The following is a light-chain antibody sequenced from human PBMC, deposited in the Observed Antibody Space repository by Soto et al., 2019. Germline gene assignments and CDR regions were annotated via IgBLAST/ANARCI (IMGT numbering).Light chain of an antibody. Sequence: QSVLTQPASVSGSPGQSITISCTGTSSDVGGYNYVSWYQQHPGKAPKLMIYDVSNRPSGVSNRFSGSKPGNTASLTISGLQAEDEADYYCSSYTSSSTLWVFGTGTKVTVL. CDR1: SSDVGGYNY. CDR2: DVS. V-gene: IGLV2-14*01. J-gene: IGLJ1*01. CDR3: SSYTSSSTLWV.